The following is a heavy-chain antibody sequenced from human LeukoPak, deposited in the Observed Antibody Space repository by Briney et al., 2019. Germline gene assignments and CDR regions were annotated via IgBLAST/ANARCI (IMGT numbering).Heavy chain of an antibody. CDR2: INPNSGGT. CDR3: ARPQDHGGNVENFNI. Sequence: ASVKLSCKASGYTFTAYYIHWVRQAPGQGLEWMGWINPNSGGTNYALKFRGRVTMTRDTSISTASMELSRLISDDTAVYYCARPQDHGGNVENFNIWGQGTMVTVSS. V-gene: IGHV1-2*02. J-gene: IGHJ3*02. CDR1: GYTFTAYY. D-gene: IGHD4-23*01.